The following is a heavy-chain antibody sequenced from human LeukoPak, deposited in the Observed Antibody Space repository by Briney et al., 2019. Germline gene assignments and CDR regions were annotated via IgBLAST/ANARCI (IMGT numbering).Heavy chain of an antibody. CDR2: ITGGGITI. CDR1: GFTFYNYA. CDR3: ATHLTGDHVFDY. V-gene: IGHV3-23*01. D-gene: IGHD3-9*01. J-gene: IGHJ4*02. Sequence: GGSLRLSCTASGFTFYNYAMSWVRQAPGKGLEWVSSITGGGITIYYADSVEGRFPISRSNSMNTLYMQMNSLRVEDTAVYYCATHLTGDHVFDYWGQGTLVTVSS.